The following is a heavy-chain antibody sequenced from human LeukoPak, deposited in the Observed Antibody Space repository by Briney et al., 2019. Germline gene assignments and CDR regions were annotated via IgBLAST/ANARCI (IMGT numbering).Heavy chain of an antibody. J-gene: IGHJ6*04. CDR1: GFTLSSNY. CDR3: ARDYYGSGSYYNAGMDV. CDR2: IYSGGST. V-gene: IGHV3-66*01. Sequence: GGSLRLSCAASGFTLSSNYMSWVRQAPGKGLEWGSVIYSGGSTYYADSVTGRFTISRDNAKNSLYLQMNSLRAEDTAVYYCARDYYGSGSYYNAGMDVWGKGTTVTVSS. D-gene: IGHD3-10*01.